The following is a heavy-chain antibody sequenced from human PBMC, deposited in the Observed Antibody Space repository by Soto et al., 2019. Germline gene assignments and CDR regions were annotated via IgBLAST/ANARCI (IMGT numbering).Heavy chain of an antibody. J-gene: IGHJ6*03. CDR3: ARVPPNYYYYMDV. CDR1: GGSISSYY. V-gene: IGHV4-59*01. Sequence: SETLSLTCTVSGGSISSYYWSWIRQPPGKGLEWIGYIYYSGSTNYNPSLKSRVTISVDTSKNQFSLKLSSVTAADTAVYYCARVPPNYYYYMDVWGKGTTVTVSS. CDR2: IYYSGST.